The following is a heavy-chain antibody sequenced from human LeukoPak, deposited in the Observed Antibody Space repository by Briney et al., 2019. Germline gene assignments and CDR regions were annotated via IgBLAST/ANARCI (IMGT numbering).Heavy chain of an antibody. CDR1: GYSISRAYS. CDR3: ARGRITMVRGVNYFDY. D-gene: IGHD3-10*01. V-gene: IGHV4-38-2*02. CDR2: LYDSGST. J-gene: IGHJ4*02. Sequence: SETLSLTCSVSGYSISRAYSWGWVRQPPGKGLEWIGSLYDSGSTYYNPSLKSRVTISVDTSKNQFSLKLSSVTAADTAVYYCARGRITMVRGVNYFDYWGQGTLVTVSS.